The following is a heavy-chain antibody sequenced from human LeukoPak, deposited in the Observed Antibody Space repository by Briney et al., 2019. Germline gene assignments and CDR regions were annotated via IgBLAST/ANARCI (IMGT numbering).Heavy chain of an antibody. Sequence: GGSLRLSCAASGFTFSSYSMNWVRQAPGKGLEWVSSISSSSSYIYYADSVKGRFTISRDNAKNSLYLQMNSLRAEDTAVYYCARGASSGRYGAYYFDYWGQGTLVTVSS. V-gene: IGHV3-21*01. CDR2: ISSSSSYI. J-gene: IGHJ4*02. CDR1: GFTFSSYS. D-gene: IGHD6-19*01. CDR3: ARGASSGRYGAYYFDY.